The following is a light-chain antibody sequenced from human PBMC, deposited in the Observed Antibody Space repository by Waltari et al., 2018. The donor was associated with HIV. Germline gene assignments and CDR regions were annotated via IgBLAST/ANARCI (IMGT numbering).Light chain of an antibody. V-gene: IGLV2-14*03. J-gene: IGLJ2*01. CDR2: EVT. CDR1: TSDFGRYDS. CDR3: STHTTNDTLI. Sequence: QSALTQPASVSGSPGQSVTISCTDSTSDFGRYDSVSWYQQHPHNVPKVIMYEVTSRPSGIPHRFSGSRSGNTASLTISGLQTEDDAVYYCSTHTTNDTLIFGGGTKLTVL.